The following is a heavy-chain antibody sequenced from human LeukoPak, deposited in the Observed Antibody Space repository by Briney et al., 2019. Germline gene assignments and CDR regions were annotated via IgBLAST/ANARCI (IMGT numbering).Heavy chain of an antibody. CDR2: IYYSGST. J-gene: IGHJ5*02. V-gene: IGHV4-31*03. CDR3: ARGKKSRGSPRPYNWFDP. CDR1: GGSISSGGYY. D-gene: IGHD3-10*01. Sequence: SETLSLTCTVSGGSISSGGYYWSWIRQHPGKGLEWIGYIYYSGSTYYNPSLKSRVTMSLDTSKNQFSLKLSSVTAADTAVYYCARGKKSRGSPRPYNWFDPWGQGTLVTVSS.